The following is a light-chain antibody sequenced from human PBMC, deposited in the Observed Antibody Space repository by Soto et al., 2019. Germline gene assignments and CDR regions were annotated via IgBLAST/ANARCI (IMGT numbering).Light chain of an antibody. CDR1: QSIDTW. J-gene: IGKJ1*01. Sequence: DIKMTQSPSTLSASVGDRVTITCRASQSIDTWLAWYQQKPGKAPNLLIYAASTLQSGVPSRFSGSGSGTDFTLTISCLQSEDFATYYCQQYYSFPPTFGRGTKVDIK. CDR3: QQYYSFPPT. V-gene: IGKV1-5*01. CDR2: AAS.